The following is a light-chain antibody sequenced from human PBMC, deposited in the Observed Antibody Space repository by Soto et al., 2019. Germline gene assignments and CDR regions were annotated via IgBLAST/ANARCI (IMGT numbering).Light chain of an antibody. CDR2: GAS. CDR3: QQHGNSPWT. J-gene: IGKJ1*01. Sequence: IVMTQSPATLSLSPGERATLSCRASQSVSSNLAWYQQKPGQAPRLLIYGASTRDTGIPARFSGSGAGTDCTLTISRLEPEDFAVYYCQQHGNSPWTFGQGTKVDNK. CDR1: QSVSSN. V-gene: IGKV3-15*01.